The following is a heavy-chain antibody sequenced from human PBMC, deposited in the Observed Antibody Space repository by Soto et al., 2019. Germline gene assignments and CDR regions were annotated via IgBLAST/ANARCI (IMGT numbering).Heavy chain of an antibody. CDR1: GFTFSSYD. V-gene: IGHV3-13*01. J-gene: IGHJ5*02. CDR3: ARGVGSGWANWFDP. D-gene: IGHD6-19*01. Sequence: GGSLRLSCAASGFTFSSYDMHWVRQATGKGLEWVSAIGTAGDTYYPGSVKGRFTISRENAKNSLYLQMNSLRAEDTAVYYCARGVGSGWANWFDPWGQGTLVTVSS. CDR2: IGTAGDT.